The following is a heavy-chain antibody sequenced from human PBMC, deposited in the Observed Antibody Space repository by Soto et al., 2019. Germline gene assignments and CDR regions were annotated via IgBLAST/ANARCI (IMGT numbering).Heavy chain of an antibody. Sequence: QVQLVESGGGVVQPGRSLRLSCAASGFTFNNYAMHWVRQAPGKGLEWVAVISYDGSNKYYADSVKGRFTISRDNSKNTLYLQMNSLGAEDTAVYYCARDGVDIVATIQLDYWGQGTLVTVSS. CDR3: ARDGVDIVATIQLDY. D-gene: IGHD5-12*01. CDR1: GFTFNNYA. V-gene: IGHV3-30-3*01. CDR2: ISYDGSNK. J-gene: IGHJ4*02.